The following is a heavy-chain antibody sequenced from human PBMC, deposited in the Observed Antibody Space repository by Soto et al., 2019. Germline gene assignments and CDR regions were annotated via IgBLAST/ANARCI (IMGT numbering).Heavy chain of an antibody. V-gene: IGHV3-23*01. CDR1: GFTFSSYA. D-gene: IGHD3-22*01. J-gene: IGHJ4*02. CDR2: ISGSGGST. Sequence: GGSLRLSCAASGFTFSSYAMSWVRQAPGKGLEWVSAISGSGGSTYYADPVKGRFTISRDNSKNTLYLQMNSLRAEDTAVYYCAKDYWVITTGADDYWGQGTLVTVSS. CDR3: AKDYWVITTGADDY.